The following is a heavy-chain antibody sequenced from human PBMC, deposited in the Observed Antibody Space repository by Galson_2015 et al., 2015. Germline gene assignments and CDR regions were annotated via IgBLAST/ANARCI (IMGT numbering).Heavy chain of an antibody. J-gene: IGHJ4*02. D-gene: IGHD3-22*01. CDR1: GFTFSTYS. V-gene: IGHV3-48*02. CDR3: ARDLETDNTGYPSH. Sequence: SLRLSCAASGFTFSTYSMNWVRQAPGKGLEWVSFISSSSGGTIYYADSVKGRFTISRDNAKNSLYLEMNSLRDEDTAVYYCARDLETDNTGYPSHWGQGTLVTVSS. CDR2: ISSSSGGTI.